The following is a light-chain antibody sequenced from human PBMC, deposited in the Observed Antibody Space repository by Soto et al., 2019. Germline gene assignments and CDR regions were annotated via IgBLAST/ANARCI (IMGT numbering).Light chain of an antibody. CDR2: GVS. Sequence: EIVLTQSPGTLSLSPGERATLSCRASQSLSSSYLAWYQQKPGQAPRLLVYGVSNRATGIPDRFSGSGFGTDFTLTISRLEPEDFAVYYCHQYGRSPRTFGQGTKVEIK. V-gene: IGKV3-20*01. CDR3: HQYGRSPRT. CDR1: QSLSSSY. J-gene: IGKJ1*01.